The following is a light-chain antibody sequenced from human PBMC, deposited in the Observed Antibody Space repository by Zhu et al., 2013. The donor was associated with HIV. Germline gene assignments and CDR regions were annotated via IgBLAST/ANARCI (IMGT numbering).Light chain of an antibody. CDR2: AAS. J-gene: IGKJ1*01. Sequence: QMTQSPSAASASVGDTVTITCRASQGIGYYLSWYQHKSGKVPSRLIFAASTLQGGVPSRFSGRGSGTEFTLTIRNLQPEDSATYYCLQYSTYIRTFGQGTRVEVK. V-gene: IGKV1-17*03. CDR1: QGIGYY. CDR3: LQYSTYIRT.